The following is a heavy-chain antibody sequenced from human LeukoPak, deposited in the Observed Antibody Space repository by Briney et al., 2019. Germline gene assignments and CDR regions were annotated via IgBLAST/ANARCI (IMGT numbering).Heavy chain of an antibody. D-gene: IGHD1-26*01. CDR2: ISSTTTYI. CDR1: GFTFSSYT. J-gene: IGHJ4*02. CDR3: ARDLSGSYHTPFGY. V-gene: IGHV3-21*01. Sequence: GGSLRLSCAASGFTFSSYTMNWVRQASGKGLEWVSSISSTTTYIYYADSVKGRFTISRDNAKNSLYLQMNNLRAEDTTVYFCARDLSGSYHTPFGYWGQGTLVTVSS.